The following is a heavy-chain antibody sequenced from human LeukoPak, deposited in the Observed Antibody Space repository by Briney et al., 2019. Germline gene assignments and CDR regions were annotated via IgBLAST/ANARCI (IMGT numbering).Heavy chain of an antibody. J-gene: IGHJ4*02. CDR3: ARTPGE. D-gene: IGHD2-21*01. V-gene: IGHV4-59*01. CDR2: IYNSGST. Sequence: PSETLSLTCTASGGSISSFYWSWIRQPPGKGLEWIGNIYNSGSTNYNPSLKSRVTISADTSKNQFSLKLSSVTAADTAVYFCARTPGEWGQGTLVAVSS. CDR1: GGSISSFY.